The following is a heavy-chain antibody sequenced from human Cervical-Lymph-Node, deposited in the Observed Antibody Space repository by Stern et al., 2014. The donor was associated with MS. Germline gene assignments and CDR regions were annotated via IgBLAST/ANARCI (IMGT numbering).Heavy chain of an antibody. J-gene: IGHJ3*02. CDR3: ARGLLGSENAFDI. D-gene: IGHD2-15*01. V-gene: IGHV1-18*01. Sequence: VHLVESGAEVKKPGASVEVSCTASGYTFTSYGISWVRHAPGKGLELLGWISAYNGNTNDAQKLQGRVTMTKDTSTSTAYMELRSLRSDDTAVYYCARGLLGSENAFDIWGQGTMVTVSS. CDR2: ISAYNGNT. CDR1: GYTFTSYG.